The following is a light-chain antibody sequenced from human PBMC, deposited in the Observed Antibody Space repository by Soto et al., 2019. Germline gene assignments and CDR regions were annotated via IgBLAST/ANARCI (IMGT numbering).Light chain of an antibody. CDR3: AAWDDSLNGLV. CDR1: SSNIGSHA. Sequence: QSVLTQPPSVSGTPGQSVTISCSGSSSNIGSHAVNWYQQLPGTAPKVLIYINDQRHSGVPDRFSGSRSGTSASLAISGLQSEDDADFYCAAWDDSLNGLVFGGGTKVTVL. V-gene: IGLV1-44*01. CDR2: IND. J-gene: IGLJ2*01.